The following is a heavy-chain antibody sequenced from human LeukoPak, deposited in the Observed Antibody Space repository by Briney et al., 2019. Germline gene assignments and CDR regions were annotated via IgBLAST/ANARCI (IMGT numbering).Heavy chain of an antibody. CDR2: ISGNGVTT. J-gene: IGHJ4*02. V-gene: IGHV3-64*01. CDR1: GFIFSTKP. D-gene: IGHD3-10*01. CDR3: VRGALRFGELSYFVY. Sequence: GGSLRLSCAASGFIFSTKPMHWVRQAPGKGLEYVSGISGNGVTTYYASSVKGRFNISRANSNNTLSLQMGSLRTDDMAVYYCVRGALRFGELSYFVYWGQGTLVTVSS.